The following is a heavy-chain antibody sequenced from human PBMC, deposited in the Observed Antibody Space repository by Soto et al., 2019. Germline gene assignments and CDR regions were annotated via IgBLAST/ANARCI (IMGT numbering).Heavy chain of an antibody. D-gene: IGHD6-13*01. V-gene: IGHV3-23*01. CDR3: AKASVWYPYFDS. Sequence: EAQLLESGGDLVQPGGSLRLSCAASEFSFDDYARSWVRQAPVKGLEWVSSITYTGVSTYYVDSVKGRFTISRDNSKDTLYLQMNSLRAEDTAIYYCAKASVWYPYFDSWGQGTLVTVSS. J-gene: IGHJ4*02. CDR1: EFSFDDYA. CDR2: ITYTGVST.